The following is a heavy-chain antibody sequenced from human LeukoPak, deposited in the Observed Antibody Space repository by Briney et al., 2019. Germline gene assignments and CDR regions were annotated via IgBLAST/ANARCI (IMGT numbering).Heavy chain of an antibody. D-gene: IGHD3-10*01. J-gene: IGHJ5*02. CDR1: GGTFSSYA. CDR3: ARDQYYGSGSLGNWFDP. Sequence: GASVKVSRKASGGTFSSYAISWVRQAPGQGLEWMGGIIPIFGTANYAQKFQGRVTITADESTSTAYMELSSLRSEDTAVYYCARDQYYGSGSLGNWFDPWGQGTLVTVSS. CDR2: IIPIFGTA. V-gene: IGHV1-69*01.